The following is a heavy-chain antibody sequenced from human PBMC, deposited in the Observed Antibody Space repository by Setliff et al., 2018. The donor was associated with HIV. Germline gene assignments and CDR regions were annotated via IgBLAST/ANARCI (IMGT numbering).Heavy chain of an antibody. CDR3: AKDRRQWLRFELSWFDP. J-gene: IGHJ5*02. Sequence: PGGSLRLSCAAAGFDYAMSWVRQVPGKGLEWVSIISGESRRTSYADSVKGRFTISRDNSKNTMYLQMNSLRAEDAAVYYCAKDRRQWLRFELSWFDPWGQGTLVTVSS. CDR2: ISGESRRT. D-gene: IGHD5-12*01. CDR1: GFDYA. V-gene: IGHV3-23*01.